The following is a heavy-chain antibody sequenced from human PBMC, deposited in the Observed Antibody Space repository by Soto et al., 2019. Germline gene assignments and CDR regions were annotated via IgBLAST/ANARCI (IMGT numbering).Heavy chain of an antibody. CDR3: GKGHRDSQGDYNYYGLDI. CDR2: LTCPGGSS. Sequence: CVTLRLSGLASAFPFNNYAINCVRQGPGQGLEGVAALTCPGGSSYNEDSAKGRFTVSRYNSKKTVYLQQDGLRAEDTAVYSCGKGHRDSQGDYNYYGLDIWDKGTTVNVSS. J-gene: IGHJ6*04. V-gene: IGHV3-23*01. CDR1: AFPFNNYA.